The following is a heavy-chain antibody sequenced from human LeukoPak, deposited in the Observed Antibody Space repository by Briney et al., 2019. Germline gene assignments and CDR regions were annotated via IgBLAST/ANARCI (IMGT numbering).Heavy chain of an antibody. J-gene: IGHJ4*02. V-gene: IGHV3-30*02. CDR3: ARGDSFLDIVVVPAAMSCDY. CDR1: GFTFSSYG. CDR2: IRNDGSNK. Sequence: RPGGSQRLSCGASGFTFSSYGMHWVRQAPGKGLEWVAFIRNDGSNKYYADSVKGRFTISRDNSKNTLYLQMNSLRAEDTAVYYCARGDSFLDIVVVPAAMSCDYWGQGTLVTVSS. D-gene: IGHD2-2*01.